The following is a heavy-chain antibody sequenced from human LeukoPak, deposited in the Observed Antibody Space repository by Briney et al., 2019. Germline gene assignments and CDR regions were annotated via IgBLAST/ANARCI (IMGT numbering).Heavy chain of an antibody. J-gene: IGHJ4*02. CDR2: IFHTGNT. V-gene: IGHV4-39*02. D-gene: IGHD6-25*01. CDR3: AREGHGFNYFDY. CDR1: GHSISSSDYY. Sequence: SETLSLTCAVSGHSISSSDYYWGWIRQPPGKGLEWIGTIFHTGNTYYKSSLKSRVTISVDTSKNQFSLNLSSATAADTAMYYCAREGHGFNYFDYWGQGTLVTVSS.